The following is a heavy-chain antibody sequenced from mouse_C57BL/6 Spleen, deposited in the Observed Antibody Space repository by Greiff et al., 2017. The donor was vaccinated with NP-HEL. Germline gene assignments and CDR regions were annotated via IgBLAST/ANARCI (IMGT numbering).Heavy chain of an antibody. V-gene: IGHV5-17*01. D-gene: IGHD2-2*01. J-gene: IGHJ2*01. CDR1: GFTFSDYG. CDR3: ARGGYDGANYFDY. CDR2: ISSGSSTI. Sequence: EVHLVESGGGLVKPGGSLKLSCAASGFTFSDYGMHWVRQAPEKGLEWVAYISSGSSTIYYADTVKGRFTISRDNAKNTLFLQMTSLRSEDTAMYYCARGGYDGANYFDYWGQGTTLTVSS.